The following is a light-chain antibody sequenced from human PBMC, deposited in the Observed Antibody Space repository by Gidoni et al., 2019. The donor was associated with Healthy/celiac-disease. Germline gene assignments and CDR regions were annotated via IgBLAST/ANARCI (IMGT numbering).Light chain of an antibody. Sequence: ETVLTQSPGTLPLSPGERATLSCRASQSVSSSYLAWYQQKPGQAPRLLIYGASSRATGIPDRFSGSGSGTDFTLTISRLEPEDFAVYYCQQYGSSPFTFGPGTKVDIK. CDR2: GAS. J-gene: IGKJ3*01. CDR1: QSVSSSY. CDR3: QQYGSSPFT. V-gene: IGKV3-20*01.